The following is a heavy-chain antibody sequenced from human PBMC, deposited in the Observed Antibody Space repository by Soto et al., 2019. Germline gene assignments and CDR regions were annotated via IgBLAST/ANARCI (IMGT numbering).Heavy chain of an antibody. CDR2: ISYDGGNE. CDR1: GFTFSSYW. D-gene: IGHD1-26*01. CDR3: AKDRYSGTYPTDFDY. Sequence: GALRLSCAASGFTFSSYWMHWVRQAPGKGLVWVALISYDGGNEKYTESVKDRFTISRDDSHNVAYLQMSSLRTEDTAMYYCAKDRYSGTYPTDFDYWGQGSLVTVSS. J-gene: IGHJ4*02. V-gene: IGHV3-30*18.